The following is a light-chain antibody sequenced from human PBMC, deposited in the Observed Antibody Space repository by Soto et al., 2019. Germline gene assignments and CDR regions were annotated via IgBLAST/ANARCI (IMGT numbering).Light chain of an antibody. CDR1: QSVSSN. Sequence: EIMMTQSPATLSVSPGERATLSCWASQSVSSNLAWYQQRPGQAPRLLIYGASTRAAGIPARFSGSGSGTDFTLTISGLQSEDSAVYYCQQRSNWPPSLTFGGGTKVEIK. CDR3: QQRSNWPPSLT. CDR2: GAS. V-gene: IGKV3-15*01. J-gene: IGKJ4*01.